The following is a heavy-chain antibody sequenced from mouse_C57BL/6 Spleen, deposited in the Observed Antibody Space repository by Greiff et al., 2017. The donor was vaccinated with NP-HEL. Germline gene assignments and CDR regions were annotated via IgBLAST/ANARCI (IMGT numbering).Heavy chain of an antibody. J-gene: IGHJ2*01. CDR2: IYPSDSET. CDR1: GYTFTSYW. V-gene: IGHV1-61*01. CDR3: AREGPNDYGSTYFDY. D-gene: IGHD1-1*01. Sequence: QVQLQQPGAELVRPGSSVKLSCKASGYTFTSYWMDWVKQRPGQGLEWIGNIYPSDSETHYNQKFKDKATLTVDKSSSTAYRQLSSLTSEDSAVYYGAREGPNDYGSTYFDYWGQGTTLTVSS.